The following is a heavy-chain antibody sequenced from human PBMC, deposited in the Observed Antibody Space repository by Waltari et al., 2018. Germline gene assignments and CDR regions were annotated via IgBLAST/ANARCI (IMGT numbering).Heavy chain of an antibody. CDR1: GFTLGRYR. CDR2: IMTDGSEE. V-gene: IGHV3-7*01. J-gene: IGHJ3*02. D-gene: IGHD3-22*01. Sequence: EVQLVESGGGLVQPGGYQRLSCAAPGFTLGRYRIGWVRQAPGKGPEWVANIMTDGSEEYYVDSVRGRFTISRDNAKNSLYLQMNSLRPEDTAVYYCARDQWFAFDIWGHGTMVTVSS. CDR3: ARDQWFAFDI.